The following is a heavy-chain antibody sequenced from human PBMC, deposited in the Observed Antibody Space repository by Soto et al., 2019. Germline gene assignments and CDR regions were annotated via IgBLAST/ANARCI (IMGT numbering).Heavy chain of an antibody. CDR1: GFTFSSYS. Sequence: GGSLRLSCAASGFTFSSYSMNWVRQAPGKGLEWVSSISSSSSYIYYADSVKGRFTISRDNAKNSLYLQMNSLRAEDTAVYYCSRGGKTAMAAFDYWGQGTLVTVSS. CDR3: SRGGKTAMAAFDY. J-gene: IGHJ4*02. CDR2: ISSSSSYI. D-gene: IGHD5-18*01. V-gene: IGHV3-21*01.